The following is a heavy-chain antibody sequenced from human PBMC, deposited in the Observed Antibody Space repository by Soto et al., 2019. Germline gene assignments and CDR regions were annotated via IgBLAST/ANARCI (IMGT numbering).Heavy chain of an antibody. CDR2: IKQDGSEK. V-gene: IGHV3-7*01. CDR3: ARDEGVVPAAILFDY. Sequence: GESLKISCAASGFTFSSYWMSWVRQAPGKGLEWVANIKQDGSEKYYVDSVKGRFTISRDNAKNSLYLQMNSLRAEDTAVYYCARDEGVVPAAILFDYWGQGTLVTVSS. CDR1: GFTFSSYW. J-gene: IGHJ4*02. D-gene: IGHD2-2*01.